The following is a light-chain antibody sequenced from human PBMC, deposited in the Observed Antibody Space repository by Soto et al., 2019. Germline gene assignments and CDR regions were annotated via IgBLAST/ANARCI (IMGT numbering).Light chain of an antibody. V-gene: IGLV2-14*01. J-gene: IGLJ3*02. CDR2: EVS. Sequence: QSALTQPASVSGSPGQSITISCTGTSSDVGGYNYVSWYQQHPGKAPKLLIYEVSNRPSGVSNRFSGSKSGNTASLTISGLQAEDEADYYCETWDTSVSAGVFGGGTQLTVL. CDR3: ETWDTSVSAGV. CDR1: SSDVGGYNY.